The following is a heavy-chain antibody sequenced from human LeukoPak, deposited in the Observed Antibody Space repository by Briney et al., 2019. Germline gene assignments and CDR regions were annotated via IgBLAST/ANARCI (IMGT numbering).Heavy chain of an antibody. D-gene: IGHD2-2*01. CDR2: TSGTGYNT. J-gene: IGHJ4*02. CDR3: ARSQCPDSTSCYYFFYFDF. V-gene: IGHV1-18*01. Sequence: ASVKVSYKASGYTFSAYGITWVRQAPGQGLEWMAWTSGTGYNTDYTQRFQGRVSVTTDTSTSTAFLEVRSLGSEDTAIYYCARSQCPDSTSCYYFFYFDFWGQGTPVTVSS. CDR1: GYTFSAYG.